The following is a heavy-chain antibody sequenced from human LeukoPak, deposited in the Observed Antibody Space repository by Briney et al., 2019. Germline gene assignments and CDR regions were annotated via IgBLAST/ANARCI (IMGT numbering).Heavy chain of an antibody. Sequence: SVKVSYKASGFTFTSSAMQWVRQARGQRLEWIGWIVVGSGNTNYAQKFQERVTITRDMSTSTAYMELSSLRSEDTAVYYCAVNYYDSSGYYPLRYWGQGTLVTVSS. CDR3: AVNYYDSSGYYPLRY. V-gene: IGHV1-58*02. CDR1: GFTFTSSA. J-gene: IGHJ4*02. CDR2: IVVGSGNT. D-gene: IGHD3-22*01.